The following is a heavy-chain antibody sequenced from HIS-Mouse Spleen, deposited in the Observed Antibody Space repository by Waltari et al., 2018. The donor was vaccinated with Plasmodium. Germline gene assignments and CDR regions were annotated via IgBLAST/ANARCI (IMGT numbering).Heavy chain of an antibody. CDR1: GGSISSSSYY. CDR3: ARRGGSYYYFDY. Sequence: QLQLQESGPGLVKPSETLSLTCTVSGGSISSSSYYLGWIRQPPGKGLEWIGRLYYRWSTYYNPSLKSRVTISVDTSKNQFSLKLSSVTAAYTAVYYCARRGGSYYYFDYWGQGTLVTVSS. D-gene: IGHD1-26*01. CDR2: LYYRWST. J-gene: IGHJ4*02. V-gene: IGHV4-39*01.